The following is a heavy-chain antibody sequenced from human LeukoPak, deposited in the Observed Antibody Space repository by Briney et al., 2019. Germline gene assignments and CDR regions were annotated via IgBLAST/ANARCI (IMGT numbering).Heavy chain of an antibody. V-gene: IGHV3-9*03. D-gene: IGHD1-26*01. CDR2: ISWNSGSI. CDR1: GFTFDDYA. CDR3: AKADGATSPLFDY. Sequence: GGSLRLSCAASGFTFDDYAMHWVRQAPGKGLEWGSGISWNSGSIGYADSVKGRFTISRDNAKNSLYLQMNSLRAEDMALYYCAKADGATSPLFDYWGQGTLVTVSS. J-gene: IGHJ4*02.